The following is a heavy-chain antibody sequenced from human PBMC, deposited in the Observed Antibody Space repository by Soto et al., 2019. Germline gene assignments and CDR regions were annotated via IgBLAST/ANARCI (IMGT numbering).Heavy chain of an antibody. CDR2: IIPIFGTA. CDR3: ARGSEWLSRFDP. CDR1: GGTFSSYA. D-gene: IGHD3-3*01. Sequence: QVQLVQSGAEVKKPGSSVKVSCKASGGTFSSYAITWVRQAPGQGLEWMGGIIPIFGTANYAQKFQGRVTITADESTRTADMELSSLRSEDKAVYYWARGSEWLSRFDPSGQGTLVTVSS. J-gene: IGHJ5*02. V-gene: IGHV1-69*01.